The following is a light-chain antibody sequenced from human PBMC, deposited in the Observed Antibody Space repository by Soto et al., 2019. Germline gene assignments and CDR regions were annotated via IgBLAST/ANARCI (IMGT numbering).Light chain of an antibody. CDR3: QQRSNWPIT. J-gene: IGKJ5*01. CDR2: DAS. V-gene: IGKV3-11*01. CDR1: QNVSSY. Sequence: EIVLTQSPATLSLSPGERATLSCRASQNVSSYLAWYQQKPGQAPRLLIYDASNRATGIPARFSGSGSGTDFTLTINSLEPEDFAVYYCQQRSNWPITFGQGTRLGIK.